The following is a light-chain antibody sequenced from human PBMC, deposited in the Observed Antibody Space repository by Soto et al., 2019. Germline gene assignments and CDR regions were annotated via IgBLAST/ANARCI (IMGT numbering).Light chain of an antibody. V-gene: IGKV1-5*03. CDR1: QSISTY. Sequence: DIHMTQSPSSLYGSLGDRGTITFRASQSISTYLNWYQQKPGKAPKLPIYKASTLKSGVPSRFSGSGSGTEFTLTISSLQPDDFATYYCQHYNSYSEAFGQGTKVDI. J-gene: IGKJ1*01. CDR3: QHYNSYSEA. CDR2: KAS.